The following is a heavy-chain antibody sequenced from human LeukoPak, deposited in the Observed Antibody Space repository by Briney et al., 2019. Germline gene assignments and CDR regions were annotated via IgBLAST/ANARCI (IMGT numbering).Heavy chain of an antibody. CDR1: GFTFSSYG. CDR3: AKGEQQPHYYGMDV. Sequence: QPGGSLRLSCAASGFTFSSYGMHWVRQAPGKGLEWVAVIWYDGSNKYYADSVKGRFTISRDNSKNTLYLQMNSLRAEDTAVYYCAKGEQQPHYYGMDVWGQGTTVTVSS. J-gene: IGHJ6*02. CDR2: IWYDGSNK. D-gene: IGHD6-13*01. V-gene: IGHV3-33*06.